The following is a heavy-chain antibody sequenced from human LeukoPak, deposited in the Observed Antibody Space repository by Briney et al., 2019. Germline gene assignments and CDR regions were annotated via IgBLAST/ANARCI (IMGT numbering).Heavy chain of an antibody. D-gene: IGHD3-22*01. CDR3: ANLFEGSSGYQAGEDY. Sequence: GSSVKVSCKASGGTFSSYAISWVRQAPGQGLEWMGRIIPILGIANYAQKFQGRVTITADKSTSTAYMELSSLRSEDTAVYYCANLFEGSSGYQAGEDYWGQGTLVTVSS. V-gene: IGHV1-69*04. CDR2: IIPILGIA. CDR1: GGTFSSYA. J-gene: IGHJ4*02.